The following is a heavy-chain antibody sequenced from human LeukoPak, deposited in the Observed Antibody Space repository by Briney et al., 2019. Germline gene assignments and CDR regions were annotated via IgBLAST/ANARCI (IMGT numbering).Heavy chain of an antibody. Sequence: SVKVSCKASGGTFSSYAISWVRQAPGQGLEWMGGIIPIFGTANYAQKFQGRVTITTDESTCTAYMELSSLRSEDTAVYYCARDNYGGNDRAFDIWGQGTMVTVSS. J-gene: IGHJ3*02. CDR1: GGTFSSYA. CDR3: ARDNYGGNDRAFDI. D-gene: IGHD4-23*01. CDR2: IIPIFGTA. V-gene: IGHV1-69*05.